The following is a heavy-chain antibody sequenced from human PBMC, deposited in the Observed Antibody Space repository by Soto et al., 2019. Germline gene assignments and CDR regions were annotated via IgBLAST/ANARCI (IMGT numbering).Heavy chain of an antibody. Sequence: QITLKESGPTLVKPTQTLTLTCTFSGFSLSTSGVGVGWIRQPPGKALEWLALIYWNDDKRYSPSLKSRLTITKDTSKNQVVLTMTNMDPVDTATYYCAHRLAGPPYYYDSSDHPLGDAFDIWGQGTMVTVSS. J-gene: IGHJ3*02. CDR1: GFSLSTSGVG. V-gene: IGHV2-5*01. D-gene: IGHD3-22*01. CDR3: AHRLAGPPYYYDSSDHPLGDAFDI. CDR2: IYWNDDK.